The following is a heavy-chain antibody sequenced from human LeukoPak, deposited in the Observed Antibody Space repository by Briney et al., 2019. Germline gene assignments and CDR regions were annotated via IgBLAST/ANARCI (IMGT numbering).Heavy chain of an antibody. V-gene: IGHV1-69*05. CDR1: GGTFNSYA. CDR2: IIPIYDTS. J-gene: IGHJ3*02. Sequence: ASVMLCCKGSGGTFNSYAIVWVRQAPVQGLEWVGGIIPIYDTSHYAQKFQGRVTITTDESTNTAYMELSSLRSEDTAVYYCARGAYDAFDIWGQGTMVTVSS. CDR3: ARGAYDAFDI.